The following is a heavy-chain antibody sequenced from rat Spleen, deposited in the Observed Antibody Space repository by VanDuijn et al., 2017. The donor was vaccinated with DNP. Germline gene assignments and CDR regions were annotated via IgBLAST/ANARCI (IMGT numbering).Heavy chain of an antibody. CDR1: RFTFSSYW. CDR2: INTDGGNT. J-gene: IGHJ2*01. Sequence: EMQLVEPGGGLVQPGRSLKLSCVASRFTFSSYWIFWVRQAPGKGLEWVASINTDGGNTYYPDSVKGRFTISSDNAENTVYLQRSSLRSEDTATYYCAHSNYYDVNYWGQGVMVTVSS. CDR3: AHSNYYDVNY. V-gene: IGHV5-58*01. D-gene: IGHD1-12*01.